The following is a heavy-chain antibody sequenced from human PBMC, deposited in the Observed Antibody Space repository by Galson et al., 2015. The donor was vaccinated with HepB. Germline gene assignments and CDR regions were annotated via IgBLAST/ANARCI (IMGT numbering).Heavy chain of an antibody. CDR3: ARPRDATWIYIADY. V-gene: IGHV3-48*04. J-gene: IGHJ4*02. Sequence: SLRLSCAASGFTFSSYSMNWVRQAPGKGLEWVSYISSSSSTIYYADSVKGRFTISRDNAKNSLYLQMNSLRAEDTAVYYCARPRDATWIYIADYWGQGTLVTVSS. CDR1: GFTFSSYS. D-gene: IGHD5-12*01. CDR2: ISSSSSTI.